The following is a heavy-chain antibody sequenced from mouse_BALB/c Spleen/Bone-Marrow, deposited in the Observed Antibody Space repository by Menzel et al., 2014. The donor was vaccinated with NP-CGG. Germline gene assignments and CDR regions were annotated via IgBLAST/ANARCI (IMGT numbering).Heavy chain of an antibody. J-gene: IGHJ4*01. CDR2: IWWDDDK. V-gene: IGHV8-8*01. Sequence: QVTLKVCGPGILQPSQTLSLACSFSGFSLSTSGMGVGWIRQPSGKGLEWLAHIWWDDDKYYNTALKSGLTISKDTSKNQVFLKIASVDTADTATYYCARIYDYDDYYATDYWGQGTSVTVSS. D-gene: IGHD2-4*01. CDR3: ARIYDYDDYYATDY. CDR1: GFSLSTSGMG.